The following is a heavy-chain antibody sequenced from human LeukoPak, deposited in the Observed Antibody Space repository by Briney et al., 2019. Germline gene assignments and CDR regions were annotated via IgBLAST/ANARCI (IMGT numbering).Heavy chain of an antibody. CDR2: IYYSGST. D-gene: IGHD3-22*01. CDR1: GGSISSYY. CDR3: ARTSYYDSSGYFRTIGNWFDP. Sequence: SETLSLTCTVSGGSISSYYWSWIRQPPGKGLEWIGYIYYSGSTNYNPSLKSRVTISVDTSKNQFSLKLSSVTAADTAVYYCARTSYYDSSGYFRTIGNWFDPWGQGTLVTVSS. J-gene: IGHJ5*02. V-gene: IGHV4-59*08.